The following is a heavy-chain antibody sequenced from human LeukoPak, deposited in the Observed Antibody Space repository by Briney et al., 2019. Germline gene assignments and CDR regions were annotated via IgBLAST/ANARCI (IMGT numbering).Heavy chain of an antibody. CDR3: AACGIAAAGQYDY. Sequence: ASVKVSCKASGFTFTSSAVQWVRQARGQRLEWIGWIVVGSGNTNYAQKFQERVTITRDMSTSTAYMELSSLRSEDMAVYYCAACGIAAAGQYDYWGQGTLVTVSS. J-gene: IGHJ4*02. V-gene: IGHV1-58*01. CDR2: IVVGSGNT. CDR1: GFTFTSSA. D-gene: IGHD6-13*01.